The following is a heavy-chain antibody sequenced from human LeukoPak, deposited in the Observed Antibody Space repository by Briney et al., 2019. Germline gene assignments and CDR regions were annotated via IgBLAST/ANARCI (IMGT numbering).Heavy chain of an antibody. CDR1: GYIFTNYG. V-gene: IGHV1-18*01. CDR3: ARDRVSEYYYDTSGIIPFDY. J-gene: IGHJ4*02. CDR2: VSGYNGNR. Sequence: GASVKVSCKASGYIFTNYGISWVRQAPGQGLEWLGWVSGYNGNRNYAQKLQGRVTVTTDTSTSTAYMELRSLRSDDTAVYYCARDRVSEYYYDTSGIIPFDYWGQGTLVTVSS. D-gene: IGHD3-22*01.